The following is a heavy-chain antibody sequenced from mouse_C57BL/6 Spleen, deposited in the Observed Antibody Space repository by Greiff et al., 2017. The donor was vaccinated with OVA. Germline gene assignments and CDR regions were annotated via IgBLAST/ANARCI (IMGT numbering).Heavy chain of an antibody. CDR1: GYTFTDYE. CDR3: TTTLGY. CDR2: IDPETGGT. D-gene: IGHD5-5*01. Sequence: QVQLKQSGAELVRPGASVTLSCKASGYTFTDYEMHWVKQTPVHGLEWIGAIDPETGGTAYNQKFKGKAILTADKSSSTAYMELRSLTSEDSAVYYCTTTLGYWGQGTTLTVSS. J-gene: IGHJ2*01. V-gene: IGHV1-15*01.